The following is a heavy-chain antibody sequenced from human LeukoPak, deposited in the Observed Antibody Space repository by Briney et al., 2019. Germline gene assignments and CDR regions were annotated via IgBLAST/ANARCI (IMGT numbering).Heavy chain of an antibody. CDR2: INTDGSST. CDR3: VRRHPPPSTSPTSYGMDV. CDR1: GFTFSGYW. D-gene: IGHD2-2*01. J-gene: IGHJ6*02. Sequence: PGGSLRLSCAASGFTFSGYWMHWVRQAPGKGLEWVSRINTDGSSTTYADSVKGRFTISRDNAKNTLYLQMNSLRVEDTAVYHCVRRHPPPSTSPTSYGMDVWGQGTTVTVSS. V-gene: IGHV3-74*01.